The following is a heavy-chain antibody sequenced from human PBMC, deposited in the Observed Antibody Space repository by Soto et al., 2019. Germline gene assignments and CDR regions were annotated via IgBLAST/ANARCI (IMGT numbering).Heavy chain of an antibody. CDR1: GYSFTSYW. CDR2: IYPGDSDT. J-gene: IGHJ4*02. Sequence: PGESLKISCKGSGYSFTSYWIGWVRQMPGKGLEWMGIIYPGDSDTRYSPSFQGQVTISADKSISTAYLQWSSLKASDTATYYCAHKVTADLTARIFDYWGQGTLVTVSS. V-gene: IGHV5-51*01. CDR3: AHKVTADLTARIFDY. D-gene: IGHD2-21*02.